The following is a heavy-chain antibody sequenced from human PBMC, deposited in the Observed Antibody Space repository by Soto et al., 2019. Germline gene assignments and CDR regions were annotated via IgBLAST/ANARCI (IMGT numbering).Heavy chain of an antibody. D-gene: IGHD3-3*01. Sequence: EVQLVESGGGLVKPGTSLTLSCSTSGFSFPGAWLHLVRQGPGKGREWVGRIKGTTEGATTDYAAPVKDRFTISRDDSNHTFYLQMNSLQAEDTGVYYCLPVTGVGCVYCGGQGTIVTVSS. CDR3: LPVTGVGCVYC. CDR2: IKGTTEGATT. V-gene: IGHV3-15*01. CDR1: GFSFPGAW. J-gene: IGHJ4*02.